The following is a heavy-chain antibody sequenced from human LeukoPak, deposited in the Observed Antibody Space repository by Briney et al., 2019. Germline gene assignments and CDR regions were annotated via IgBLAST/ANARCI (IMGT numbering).Heavy chain of an antibody. CDR2: ISGSGGST. CDR1: GFTFSSYA. J-gene: IGHJ4*02. Sequence: PGGSLRLSCAASGFTFSSYAMNWVRQAPGKGLEWVSTISGSGGSTYYADSVKGRFTISRDNSKNTLYLQMNSLRAEDTAMYYCAKARTRGYSYGSFDYWGQGTLVTVSS. V-gene: IGHV3-23*01. CDR3: AKARTRGYSYGSFDY. D-gene: IGHD5-18*01.